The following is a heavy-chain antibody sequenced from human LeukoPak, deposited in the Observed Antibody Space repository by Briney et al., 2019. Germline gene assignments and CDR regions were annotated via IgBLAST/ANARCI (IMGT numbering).Heavy chain of an antibody. J-gene: IGHJ4*02. CDR1: GYSFTYYW. Sequence: GESLKISCKGSGYSFTYYWIAWVRQMPGKGLEWMGIFYPGDSDTRYSPSFQGQVTFSADKSISTAYLQWNSLKASDTAMYYCARLSSGGYGNFDYWGQGTLVTVSS. CDR2: FYPGDSDT. D-gene: IGHD6-19*01. V-gene: IGHV5-51*01. CDR3: ARLSSGGYGNFDY.